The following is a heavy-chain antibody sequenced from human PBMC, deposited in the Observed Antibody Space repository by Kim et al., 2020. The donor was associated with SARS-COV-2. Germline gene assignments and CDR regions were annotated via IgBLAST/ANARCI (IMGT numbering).Heavy chain of an antibody. D-gene: IGHD3-9*01. Sequence: GGSLRLSCAASGFTFSSYAMSWVRQAPGKGLEWVSVIYSGGSSTYYADSVKGRFTISRDNSKNTLYLQMNSLRAEDTAVYYCAKDYYDILTGYYRGIPFDYWGQGTLVTVSS. CDR1: GFTFSSYA. CDR3: AKDYYDILTGYYRGIPFDY. CDR2: IYSGGSST. V-gene: IGHV3-23*03. J-gene: IGHJ4*02.